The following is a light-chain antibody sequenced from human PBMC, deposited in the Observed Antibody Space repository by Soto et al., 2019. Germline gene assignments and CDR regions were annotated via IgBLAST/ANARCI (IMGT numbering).Light chain of an antibody. V-gene: IGKV1-5*01. CDR3: QQYNTYST. J-gene: IGKJ5*01. Sequence: QVTQSPSHVSSSVGDSVALTCRASQSIRTWLAWYQQKPGTAPKLRIYDASTLRSGVPSRFSGGGSGTEFTLTISSMQPDDFATYYCQQYNTYSTFGQGTRLEIK. CDR1: QSIRTW. CDR2: DAS.